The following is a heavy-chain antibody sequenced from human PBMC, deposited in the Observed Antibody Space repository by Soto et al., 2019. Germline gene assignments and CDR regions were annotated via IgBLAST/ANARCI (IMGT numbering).Heavy chain of an antibody. Sequence: SETLSLTCAVYGGSFSGYYWSWIRQPPGKGLEWIGEINHSGSTNYNPSLKSRVTISVDTSKNQFSLKLSSVTAADTAVYYCARGRWYSSSWFLSWGQGTLVT. D-gene: IGHD6-13*01. CDR3: ARGRWYSSSWFLS. J-gene: IGHJ4*02. CDR2: INHSGST. V-gene: IGHV4-34*01. CDR1: GGSFSGYY.